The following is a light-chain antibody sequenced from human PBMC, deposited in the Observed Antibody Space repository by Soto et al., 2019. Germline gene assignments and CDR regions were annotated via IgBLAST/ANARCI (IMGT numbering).Light chain of an antibody. V-gene: IGKV3-11*01. CDR1: HSVSSY. CDR2: DAS. J-gene: IGKJ1*01. Sequence: EIVLTQSPATLSLSPGEGSTLSCRASHSVSSYLDWYQQKPGQTPRLLIYDASNRATGIPARFSGSGSGTDFTLIISSLEPEDFAVYYCQQRSNWPVTFGLGTKVEV. CDR3: QQRSNWPVT.